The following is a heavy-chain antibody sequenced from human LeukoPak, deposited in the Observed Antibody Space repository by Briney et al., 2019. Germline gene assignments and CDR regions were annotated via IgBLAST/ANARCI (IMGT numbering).Heavy chain of an antibody. CDR3: ARSSHILTGYYNYYYYYMDV. J-gene: IGHJ6*03. V-gene: IGHV4-4*02. D-gene: IGHD3-9*01. Sequence: PSETLSLTCAVSGGSVSISNWWTWVRQVPGKGLEWIGEISHSGSTNYNPSLKSRVTISLDKSKNQFSLKLSSVTAADTAVYYCARSSHILTGYYNYYYYYMDVWGKGTTVTISS. CDR2: ISHSGST. CDR1: GGSVSISNW.